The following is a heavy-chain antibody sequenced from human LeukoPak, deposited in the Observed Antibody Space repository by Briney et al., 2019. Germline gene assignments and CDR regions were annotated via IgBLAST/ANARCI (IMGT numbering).Heavy chain of an antibody. J-gene: IGHJ3*02. Sequence: SETLSLTSAVSGYSISSGYYWGWIRQPPGKGLEWIGSIYHSGSTYYNPSLKSRVTISVDTSKNQFSLKLSSVTAADTAVYYCARGYSSGWYDAFDIWGQGTMLTVSS. D-gene: IGHD6-19*01. V-gene: IGHV4-38-2*01. CDR1: GYSISSGYY. CDR3: ARGYSSGWYDAFDI. CDR2: IYHSGST.